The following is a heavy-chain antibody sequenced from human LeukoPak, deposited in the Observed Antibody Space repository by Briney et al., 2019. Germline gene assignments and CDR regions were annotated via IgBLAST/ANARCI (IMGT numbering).Heavy chain of an antibody. Sequence: SETLSLTCAVYGGTFSGYYWSWIRQPPGKGLEWIGEINHSGSTNYNPSLKSRVTISVDTSRNQFSLRLTSVTAADTAVYYCARQTGSGLFILPGGQGTLVTVSS. CDR3: ARQTGSGLFILP. D-gene: IGHD3/OR15-3a*01. J-gene: IGHJ4*02. CDR2: INHSGST. CDR1: GGTFSGYY. V-gene: IGHV4-34*01.